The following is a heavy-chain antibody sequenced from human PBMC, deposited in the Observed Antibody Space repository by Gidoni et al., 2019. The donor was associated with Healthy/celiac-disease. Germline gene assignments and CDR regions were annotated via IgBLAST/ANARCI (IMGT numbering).Heavy chain of an antibody. Sequence: EVQLLESGGGLVQPGGSMRLSCAASGFTVSSDAMSWVRQAPGKGLEWVSAISGSGGSTYYSDSVKGRFTISRDNSKNTLYLQMNSLRAEDTAVYYCAKTSTSLYSVRLYGMDVWGQGTTVTVSS. J-gene: IGHJ6*02. CDR1: GFTVSSDA. V-gene: IGHV3-23*01. D-gene: IGHD3-10*02. CDR3: AKTSTSLYSVRLYGMDV. CDR2: ISGSGGST.